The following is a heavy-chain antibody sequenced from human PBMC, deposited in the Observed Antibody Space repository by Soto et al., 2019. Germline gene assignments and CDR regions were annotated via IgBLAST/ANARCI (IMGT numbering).Heavy chain of an antibody. V-gene: IGHV3-30*18. Sequence: PGGPLRLSCAASGFTFSSYGMHWVRQAPGKGQEWVAVISYDGSNKYYADSVKGRFTISRDNSKNTLYLQMNSLRAEDTAVYYCAKDCGDIVVVPAAISLSGMDVWGQGTTVTVSS. CDR3: AKDCGDIVVVPAAISLSGMDV. J-gene: IGHJ6*02. D-gene: IGHD2-2*01. CDR2: ISYDGSNK. CDR1: GFTFSSYG.